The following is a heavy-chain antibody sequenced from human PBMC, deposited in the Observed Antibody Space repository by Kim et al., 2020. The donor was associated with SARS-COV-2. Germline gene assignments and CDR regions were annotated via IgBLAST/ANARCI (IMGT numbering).Heavy chain of an antibody. V-gene: IGHV3-21*01. Sequence: GGSLRLSCAASGFTFSSYSMNWVRQAPGKGLEWVSSISSSSSYIYYADSVKGRFTISRDNAKNSLYLQMNSLRAEDTAVYYCARDLPTVTTLGDFDYWGQGTLVTVSS. CDR3: ARDLPTVTTLGDFDY. CDR2: ISSSSSYI. J-gene: IGHJ4*02. CDR1: GFTFSSYS. D-gene: IGHD4-17*01.